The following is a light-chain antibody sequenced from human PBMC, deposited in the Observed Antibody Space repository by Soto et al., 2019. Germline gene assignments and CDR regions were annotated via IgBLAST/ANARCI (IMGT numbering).Light chain of an antibody. Sequence: EIVMTQSPATLSVSPGERATLSCRASQSVRSNLAWYQQKPGQAPRLLIYGASTRATGIPARFSGSGSGTEFTLTIGSLQSEDFAVYYCQQYNNWSPWTFGQGTKVDIK. CDR2: GAS. V-gene: IGKV3-15*01. CDR1: QSVRSN. J-gene: IGKJ1*01. CDR3: QQYNNWSPWT.